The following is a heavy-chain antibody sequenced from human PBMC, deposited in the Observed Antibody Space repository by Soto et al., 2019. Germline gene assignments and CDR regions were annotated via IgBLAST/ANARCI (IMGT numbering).Heavy chain of an antibody. D-gene: IGHD3-22*01. J-gene: IGHJ4*02. Sequence: HPGGSLRLSCAASGFTFSSCGMHWVRQAPGKGLEWVAVISYDGSNKYYADSVKGRFTISRDNAKNSLYLQMNSLRAEDTAVYYCARSYYDSSGYYYVPHFDYWGQGTLVTVSS. CDR2: ISYDGSNK. CDR1: GFTFSSCG. V-gene: IGHV3-30*03. CDR3: ARSYYDSSGYYYVPHFDY.